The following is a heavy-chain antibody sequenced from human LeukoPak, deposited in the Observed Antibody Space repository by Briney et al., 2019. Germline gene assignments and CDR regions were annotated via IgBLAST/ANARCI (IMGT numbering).Heavy chain of an antibody. V-gene: IGHV3-21*01. CDR1: GFTFSSYS. Sequence: GGSLRLSCAASGFTFSSYSMNWVRQAPGKGLEWVSSISSSSSYIYYADSVKGRFTISRDNAKNSLYLQMNSLRAEDTAVYYCARDAVDTAMVPTQYYFDYWGQGTLVTVSS. CDR3: ARDAVDTAMVPTQYYFDY. CDR2: ISSSSSYI. D-gene: IGHD5-18*01. J-gene: IGHJ4*02.